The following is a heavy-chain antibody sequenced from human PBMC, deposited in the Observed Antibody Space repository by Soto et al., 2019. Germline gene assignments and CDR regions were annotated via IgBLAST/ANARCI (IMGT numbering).Heavy chain of an antibody. V-gene: IGHV1-18*01. D-gene: IGHD3-3*01. CDR1: GYTFTSYG. J-gene: IGHJ3*02. CDR3: ARGFELEWLPKGDAFDI. CDR2: ISAYNGNT. Sequence: GASVKVSCKASGYTFTSYGISWVRQAPGQGLEWMGWISAYNGNTNYAQKLQGRVTMTTDTSTSTAYTELRSLRSDDTAVYYCARGFELEWLPKGDAFDIWGQGTMVTVSS.